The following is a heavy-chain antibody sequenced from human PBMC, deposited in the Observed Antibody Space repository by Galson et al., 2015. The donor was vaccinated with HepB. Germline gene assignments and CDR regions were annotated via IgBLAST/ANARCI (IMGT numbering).Heavy chain of an antibody. CDR1: GFTFSSYS. J-gene: IGHJ4*02. V-gene: IGHV3-21*01. CDR3: ARDRRPYSGSYSFDY. Sequence: SLRLSCAASGFTFSSYSMNWVRQAPGKGLEWVSSISSSGSYIYYADSVKGRFTISRDNAKNSLYLQMNSLRAEDTAVYYCARDRRPYSGSYSFDYWGQGTLVTVSS. CDR2: ISSSGSYI. D-gene: IGHD1-26*01.